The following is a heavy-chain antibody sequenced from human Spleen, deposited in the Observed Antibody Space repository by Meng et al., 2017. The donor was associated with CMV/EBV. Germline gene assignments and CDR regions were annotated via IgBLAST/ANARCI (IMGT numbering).Heavy chain of an antibody. Sequence: GESLKISCAASGFTVSNHYMSWVRQSPGKGLEWVSVIFSSGSAYYADSVKDRFTISRDNYKNTLYLQMNSLRADDTAVYYCAREPDYGEGFDPWGQGTRVTVSS. CDR3: AREPDYGEGFDP. V-gene: IGHV3-53*01. D-gene: IGHD4-17*01. CDR1: GFTVSNHY. J-gene: IGHJ5*02. CDR2: IFSSGSA.